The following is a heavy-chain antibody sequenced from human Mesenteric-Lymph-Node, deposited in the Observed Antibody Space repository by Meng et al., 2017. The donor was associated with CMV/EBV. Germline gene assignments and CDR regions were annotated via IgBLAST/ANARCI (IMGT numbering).Heavy chain of an antibody. D-gene: IGHD1-14*01. CDR2: IKSKTDGGTT. CDR3: TTDPEFRAYVWFDS. V-gene: IGHV3-15*01. J-gene: IGHJ5*01. CDR1: GFTLSNAW. Sequence: GESLKISCAASGFTLSNAWMSWVRQAPGKGLEWVGRIKSKTDGGTTDYAAPVKVRFTNSRDDSKTTLYLQMNSLKTAATAVYYCTTDPEFRAYVWFDSWGQGTLVTVSS.